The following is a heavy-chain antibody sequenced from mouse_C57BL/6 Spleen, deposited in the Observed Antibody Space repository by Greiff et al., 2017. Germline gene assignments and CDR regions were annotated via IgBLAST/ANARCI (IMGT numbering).Heavy chain of an antibody. Sequence: QVQLKESGAELAKPGASVKLSCKASGYTFTSYWMHWVKQRPGQGLEWIGYINPSSGYTKYNQKFKDKATLTADKSSSTAYMQLSSLTYEDSAVXYCARTMVTTVYYYAMDYWGQGTSVTVSS. CDR2: INPSSGYT. J-gene: IGHJ4*01. CDR1: GYTFTSYW. CDR3: ARTMVTTVYYYAMDY. D-gene: IGHD2-2*01. V-gene: IGHV1-7*01.